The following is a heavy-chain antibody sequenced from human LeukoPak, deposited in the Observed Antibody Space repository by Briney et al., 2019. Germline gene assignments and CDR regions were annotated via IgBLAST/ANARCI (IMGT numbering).Heavy chain of an antibody. CDR3: ARDASFLYYFDY. Sequence: SVKVSCKASGGTFSSYAISWVRQAPGQGLEWMGGIIPIFGTANYAQKFQGRVTITADKSTSTAYMELNSLRAEDTAVYYCARDASFLYYFDYWGQGTLVTVSS. J-gene: IGHJ4*02. V-gene: IGHV1-69*06. D-gene: IGHD2/OR15-2a*01. CDR2: IIPIFGTA. CDR1: GGTFSSYA.